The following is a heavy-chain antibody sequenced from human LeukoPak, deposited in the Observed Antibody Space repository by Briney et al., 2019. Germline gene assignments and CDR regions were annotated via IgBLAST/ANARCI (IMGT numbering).Heavy chain of an antibody. CDR3: ARIYCGGGSCYSPEWFDP. D-gene: IGHD2-15*01. V-gene: IGHV4-39*01. Sequence: SETLSLTCTVSGGSISSSSYYWGWIRQPPGKGLEWLGRIYYSGSTYDNPSLKSRVTISVDTSKNQFSLKLSSVTAADTAVYYCARIYCGGGSCYSPEWFDPWGQGTLVTVSS. CDR2: IYYSGST. J-gene: IGHJ5*02. CDR1: GGSISSSSYY.